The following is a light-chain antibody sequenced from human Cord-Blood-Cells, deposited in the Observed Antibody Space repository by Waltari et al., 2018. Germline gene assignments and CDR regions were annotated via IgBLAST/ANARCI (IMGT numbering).Light chain of an antibody. J-gene: IGKJ3*01. Sequence: ELVLTQSPGTLSLSQGERATLSCRASQRVSSSYLALYQQKPGQAPRLLIYVASSRATDIPYRFSGSGSGTDFTLTISRLEPEDFAVYYCQQYGSSPPFTFGPGTKVDIK. CDR1: QRVSSSY. V-gene: IGKV3-20*01. CDR3: QQYGSSPPFT. CDR2: VAS.